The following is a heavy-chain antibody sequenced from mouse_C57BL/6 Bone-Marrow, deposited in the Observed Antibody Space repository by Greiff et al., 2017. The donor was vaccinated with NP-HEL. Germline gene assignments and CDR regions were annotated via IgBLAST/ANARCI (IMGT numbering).Heavy chain of an antibody. V-gene: IGHV3-1*01. CDR1: GYSITSGYD. J-gene: IGHJ3*01. Sequence: EVQRVESGPGMVKPSQSLSLTCTVTGYSITSGYDWHWIRHFPGNKLEWMGYISYSGSTNYNPSLKSRISITHDTSKNHFFLKLNSVTTEDTATYYCARNYGSSSFAYWGQGTLVTVSA. CDR2: ISYSGST. D-gene: IGHD1-1*01. CDR3: ARNYGSSSFAY.